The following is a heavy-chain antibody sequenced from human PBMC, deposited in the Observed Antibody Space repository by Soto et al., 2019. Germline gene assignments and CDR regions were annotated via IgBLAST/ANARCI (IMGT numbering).Heavy chain of an antibody. J-gene: IGHJ6*02. CDR1: GFTFSSYA. Sequence: EVQLLESGGGLVQPGGSLRLSCAASGFTFSSYAMSWVRQAPGKGLEWVSAISGSGGSTYYADSVKGRFTISRDNSKNTLYLQMNSLRAEDTAVYYCAKAVVPATGYYYYGMDVWGQGTTVTVSS. CDR2: ISGSGGST. D-gene: IGHD2-15*01. V-gene: IGHV3-23*01. CDR3: AKAVVPATGYYYYGMDV.